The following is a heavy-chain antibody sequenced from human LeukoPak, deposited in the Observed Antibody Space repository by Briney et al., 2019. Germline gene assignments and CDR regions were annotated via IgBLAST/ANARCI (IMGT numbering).Heavy chain of an antibody. V-gene: IGHV4-34*01. CDR3: ARGTRIAVVPAAPSYYYYMDV. CDR2: INHSGST. CDR1: GGSFSGYY. D-gene: IGHD2-2*01. Sequence: SETLSLTCAVYGGSFSGYYWSWIRQPPGKGLEWIGEINHSGSTNYNPSLKSRVTISVDTSKNQFSLKLSSVTAADTAVYYCARGTRIAVVPAAPSYYYYMDVWGKGTTVTVSS. J-gene: IGHJ6*03.